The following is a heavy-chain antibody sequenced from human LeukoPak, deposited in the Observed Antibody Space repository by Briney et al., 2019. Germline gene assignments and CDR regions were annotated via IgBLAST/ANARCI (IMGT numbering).Heavy chain of an antibody. CDR3: ARVGNYGDYDY. D-gene: IGHD4-17*01. J-gene: IGHJ4*02. CDR1: GYTFTGYY. CDR2: INPNSGGT. Sequence: GASVKVSCKASGYTFTGYYMHWVRQAPGQGLEWMGRINPNSGGTNYAQKFQGRVTMTRDTSTSTVYMELSSLRSEDTAVYYCARVGNYGDYDYWGQGTLVTVSS. V-gene: IGHV1-2*06.